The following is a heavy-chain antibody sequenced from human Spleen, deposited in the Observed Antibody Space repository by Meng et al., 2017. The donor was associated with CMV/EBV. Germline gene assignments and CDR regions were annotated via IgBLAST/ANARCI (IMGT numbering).Heavy chain of an antibody. CDR3: AKDRNVDY. Sequence: GESLKISCAASGFTFSSYAMHWVRQAPGKGLEWVAVISYDGGDKYYADSVRGRFTVSRDNSKNTLYLQMNSLTPEDTAVYYCAKDRNVDYWGQGTLVTVSS. CDR1: GFTFSSYA. V-gene: IGHV3-30-3*01. D-gene: IGHD1-1*01. CDR2: ISYDGGDK. J-gene: IGHJ4*02.